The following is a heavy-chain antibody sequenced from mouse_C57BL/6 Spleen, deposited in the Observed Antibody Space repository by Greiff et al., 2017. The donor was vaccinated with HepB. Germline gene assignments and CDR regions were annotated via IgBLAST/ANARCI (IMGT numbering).Heavy chain of an antibody. D-gene: IGHD2-3*01. Sequence: EVMLVESGGGLVKPGGSLKLSCAASGFTFSSYAMSWVRQTPEKRLEWVATISDGGSYTYYTNNVKGRFTISRDNANNNLYLQMSHLKSEDTAMYYCARGSDGYYDAMDYWGQGTSVTFSS. CDR3: ARGSDGYYDAMDY. V-gene: IGHV5-4*03. CDR1: GFTFSSYA. CDR2: ISDGGSYT. J-gene: IGHJ4*01.